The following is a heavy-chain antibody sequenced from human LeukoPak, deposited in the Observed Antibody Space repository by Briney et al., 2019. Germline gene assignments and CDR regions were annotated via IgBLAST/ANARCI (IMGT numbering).Heavy chain of an antibody. D-gene: IGHD6-13*01. J-gene: IGHJ4*02. CDR1: GFTFSSYS. V-gene: IGHV3-21*01. CDR2: ISSSSSYI. Sequence: PGGSLRLSCAASGFTFSSYSMNWVRQAPGKGLEWVSSISSSSSYIYYADSVKGRFTISRDNAKNSLYLQMNSLRAEDTAVYYCARYVSSSWYVRYWGQGTLVTVSS. CDR3: ARYVSSSWYVRY.